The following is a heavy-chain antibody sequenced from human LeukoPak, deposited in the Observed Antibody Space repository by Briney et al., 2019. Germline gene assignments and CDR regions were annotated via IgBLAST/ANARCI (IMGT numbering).Heavy chain of an antibody. CDR3: ATLYDSSGL. V-gene: IGHV4-39*07. CDR2: IYYSGST. CDR1: GGSISSSSYY. J-gene: IGHJ4*02. Sequence: SETLSLTCTVSGGSISSSSYYWGWIRQPPGKGLEWIGSIYYSGSTYYNPSLKSRVTISVDTSKNQFSLKLSSVTAADTALYYCATLYDSSGLWGQGTLVTVSS. D-gene: IGHD3-22*01.